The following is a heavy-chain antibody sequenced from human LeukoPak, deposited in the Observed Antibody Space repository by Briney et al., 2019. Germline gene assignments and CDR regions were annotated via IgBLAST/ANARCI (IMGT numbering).Heavy chain of an antibody. CDR1: GFTFSSYW. D-gene: IGHD6-19*01. J-gene: IGHJ4*02. V-gene: IGHV3-74*01. Sequence: PGGSLRLSCAASGFTFSSYWMHWVRQAPGKGLVWVSRINTDGSSTSYADSVKGRFTISRDNAKNTLYLQMNSLRAEDTAVYYCARAYSSGAFDYWGQGTLVTVSS. CDR3: ARAYSSGAFDY. CDR2: INTDGSST.